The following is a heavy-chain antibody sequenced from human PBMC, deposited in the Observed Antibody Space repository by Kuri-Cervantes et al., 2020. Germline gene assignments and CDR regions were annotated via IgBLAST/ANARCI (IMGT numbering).Heavy chain of an antibody. Sequence: GGSLRLSCAASGFTFSSYGMHWVRQAPGKGLEWVAFIRYDGSNKYYADSVKGRFTISRDNSKNTLYLQMNSLRAEDTAVYYCAKDTYYYDRSGFFPIDYWGQGTLVTVSS. CDR2: IRYDGSNK. V-gene: IGHV3-30*02. J-gene: IGHJ4*02. CDR3: AKDTYYYDRSGFFPIDY. D-gene: IGHD3-22*01. CDR1: GFTFSSYG.